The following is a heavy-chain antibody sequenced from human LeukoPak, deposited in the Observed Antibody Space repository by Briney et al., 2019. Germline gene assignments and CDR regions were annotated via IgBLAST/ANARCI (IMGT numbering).Heavy chain of an antibody. CDR3: ARDGGRWGSRYFDF. D-gene: IGHD3-16*01. V-gene: IGHV4-59*01. CDR2: IYYSGST. CDR1: GGSISSYY. Sequence: SETLSLTCTVSGGSISSYYWNWIRQAPGKGLEWIGYIYYSGSTKYNPSLTSRVTMSVDPSKTQSSLKVTSVTAADTAVYYCARDGGRWGSRYFDFWGQGALVTVSS. J-gene: IGHJ4*02.